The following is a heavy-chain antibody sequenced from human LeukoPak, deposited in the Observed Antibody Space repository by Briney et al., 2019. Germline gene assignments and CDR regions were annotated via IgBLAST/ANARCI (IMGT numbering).Heavy chain of an antibody. V-gene: IGHV4-34*01. CDR2: INHSGST. D-gene: IGHD3-10*01. J-gene: IGHJ4*02. CDR1: GGSFSGYY. Sequence: SETLSLTCAVYGGSFSGYYWSWIRQPPGKGLEWIGEINHSGSTNYNPSLKSRVTISVDTPKNQFSLKLSSVTAADTAVYYCASRYGSGSYIQDYWGQGTLVTVSS. CDR3: ASRYGSGSYIQDY.